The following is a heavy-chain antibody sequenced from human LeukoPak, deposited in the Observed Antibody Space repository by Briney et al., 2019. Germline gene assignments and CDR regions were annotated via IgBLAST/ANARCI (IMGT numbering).Heavy chain of an antibody. CDR3: VSLYNSNWYRVFGY. Sequence: GGSLRLSCAASGFTFSSYAMLWVRQAPGKGLEWVAVISYDGSNKYYADSVKGRFTISRDNSKNTLYLQMNSLRAEDTAVFYCVSLYNSNWYRVFGYWGQGTLVTVSS. CDR2: ISYDGSNK. J-gene: IGHJ4*02. V-gene: IGHV3-30-3*01. CDR1: GFTFSSYA. D-gene: IGHD6-13*01.